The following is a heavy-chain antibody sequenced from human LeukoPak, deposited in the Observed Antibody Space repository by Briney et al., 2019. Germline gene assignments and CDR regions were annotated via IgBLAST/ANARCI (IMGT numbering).Heavy chain of an antibody. CDR2: ISSSGSTI. CDR3: ATYYDILTGYADY. CDR1: GFTFSSYE. J-gene: IGHJ4*02. D-gene: IGHD3-9*01. V-gene: IGHV3-48*03. Sequence: GGSLRLSCAASGFTFSSYEMNWVSQAPGKGMEWVSYISSSGSTIYYADSVKGRFTISRDNAKNSLYLQMNSLRAEDTAVYYCATYYDILTGYADYWGQGTLVTVSS.